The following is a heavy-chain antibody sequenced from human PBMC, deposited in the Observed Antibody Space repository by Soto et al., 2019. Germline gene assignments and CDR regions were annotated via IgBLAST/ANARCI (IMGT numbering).Heavy chain of an antibody. J-gene: IGHJ4*02. CDR1: GGSISNGYYY. D-gene: IGHD2-15*01. CDR2: GYHSWRT. V-gene: IGHV4-31*03. Sequence: QVQLQESGPGLVKPSQTLSLTCTVSGGSISNGYYYWSWVRQNPGKGLELIGQGYHSWRTYYNPSLQSRVTISVDTSKNQFSLNLSSVNAADTAVYYCARWVEVSLDYFDSWGQGTPVTVSS. CDR3: ARWVEVSLDYFDS.